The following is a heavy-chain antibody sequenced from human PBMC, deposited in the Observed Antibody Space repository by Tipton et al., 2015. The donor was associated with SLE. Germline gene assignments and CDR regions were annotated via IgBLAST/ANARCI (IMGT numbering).Heavy chain of an antibody. CDR2: IRYDGSNK. D-gene: IGHD4-17*01. V-gene: IGHV3-30*02. CDR1: GFTFSSYG. J-gene: IGHJ6*02. Sequence: SLRLSCAASGFTFSSYGMHWVRQAPGKGLEWVAFIRYDGSNKYYADSVKGRFTISRDNSKNTLYLQMNSLRAEDTAVYYCATTSPVTTYGMDVWGQGTTVTVSS. CDR3: ATTSPVTTYGMDV.